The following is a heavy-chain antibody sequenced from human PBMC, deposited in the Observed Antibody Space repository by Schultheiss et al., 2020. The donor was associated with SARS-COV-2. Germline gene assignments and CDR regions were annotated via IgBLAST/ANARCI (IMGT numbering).Heavy chain of an antibody. J-gene: IGHJ6*02. CDR3: ARTRTIHCSSTSCYPNYYYYGMDV. CDR2: INHSGST. V-gene: IGHV4-34*01. D-gene: IGHD2-2*01. CDR1: GGSFSGYY. Sequence: GSLRLSCAVYGGSFSGYYWSWIRQPPGKGLEWIGEINHSGSTYYNPSLKSRVTMSVDTSKNQFSLKLSSVTAADTAVYYCARTRTIHCSSTSCYPNYYYYGMDVWGQGTTVTVSS.